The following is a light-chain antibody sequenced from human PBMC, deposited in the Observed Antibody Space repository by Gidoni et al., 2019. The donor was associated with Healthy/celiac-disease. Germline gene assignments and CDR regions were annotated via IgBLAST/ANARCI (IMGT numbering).Light chain of an antibody. J-gene: IGLJ3*02. Sequence: QSALTQPASVSGSPGQSITIACTGTSSDVGGYNYVSRYQQHPGKAPKLMSYEVSNRPSGVSNRFSGSKSGNTASLTISGLQAEDEADYYCSSYTSSSTPWVFGGGTKLTVL. V-gene: IGLV2-14*01. CDR1: SSDVGGYNY. CDR3: SSYTSSSTPWV. CDR2: EVS.